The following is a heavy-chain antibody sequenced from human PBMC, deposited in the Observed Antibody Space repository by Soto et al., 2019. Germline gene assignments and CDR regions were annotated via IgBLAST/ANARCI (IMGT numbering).Heavy chain of an antibody. J-gene: IGHJ6*02. CDR3: VLGRITMIVVAIPEYYYGMDV. V-gene: IGHV1-69*01. CDR2: IIPIFGTA. Sequence: QVQLVQSGAEVKKPGSSVKVSCKASGGTFSSYAISWVRQAPGQGLEWMGGIIPIFGTANYAQKFQGRVTITADESTSTAYMELSSLRSEDTAVYYCVLGRITMIVVAIPEYYYGMDVWGQGTTVTVSS. CDR1: GGTFSSYA. D-gene: IGHD3-22*01.